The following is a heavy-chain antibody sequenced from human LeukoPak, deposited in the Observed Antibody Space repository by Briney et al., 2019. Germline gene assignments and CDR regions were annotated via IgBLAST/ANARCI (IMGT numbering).Heavy chain of an antibody. Sequence: ASVKVSCKASGGTFSSYAISWLRQAPGQGLEWMGRIIPIFGTANYAQKFQGRVTITTDESTSTAYMELSSLRSEDTAVYYCARCLYYYDSSGYYYYYYMDVWGKGTTVTVSS. CDR1: GGTFSSYA. V-gene: IGHV1-69*05. J-gene: IGHJ6*03. CDR2: IIPIFGTA. D-gene: IGHD3-22*01. CDR3: ARCLYYYDSSGYYYYYYMDV.